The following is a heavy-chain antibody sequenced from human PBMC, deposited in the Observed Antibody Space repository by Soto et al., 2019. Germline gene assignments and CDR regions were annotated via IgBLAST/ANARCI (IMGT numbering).Heavy chain of an antibody. D-gene: IGHD6-19*01. Sequence: GASVKVSCKASGGTFSSYTISWVRQAPGQGLEWMGRIIPILGIANYAQKFQGRVTITADKSTSTAYMELSSLRSEDTAVYYCASPGLADNTPMPIWGQGTMVTVSS. CDR1: GGTFSSYT. J-gene: IGHJ3*02. CDR3: ASPGLADNTPMPI. V-gene: IGHV1-69*02. CDR2: IIPILGIA.